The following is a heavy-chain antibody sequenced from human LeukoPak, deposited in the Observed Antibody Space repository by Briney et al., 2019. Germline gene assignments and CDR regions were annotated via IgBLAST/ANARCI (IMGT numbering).Heavy chain of an antibody. D-gene: IGHD3-10*01. Sequence: PGRSLRLSCAASGFTFSNYGIHWVRQAPGKGLEWVAIIWYDGSNKYYADSVKGRFTISRDNSKNTLYLQMNSLRAEDTAIYYCARARGVEPYYSDYWGQGTLVTVSS. CDR2: IWYDGSNK. J-gene: IGHJ4*02. CDR1: GFTFSNYG. V-gene: IGHV3-33*01. CDR3: ARARGVEPYYSDY.